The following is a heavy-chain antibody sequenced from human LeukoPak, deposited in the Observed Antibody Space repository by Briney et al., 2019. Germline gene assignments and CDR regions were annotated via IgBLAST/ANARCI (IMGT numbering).Heavy chain of an antibody. CDR3: TTDFDM. CDR1: GFTFSSYE. CDR2: IESTAVGGTA. V-gene: IGHV3-15*04. J-gene: IGHJ3*02. Sequence: GGSLRLSCAASGFTFSSYEMNWVRQAPGKGLEWVGRIESTAVGGTADYAAPVRGRFTISRDDSKNTLYLQMNSLKIEDTGVYYCTTDFDMWGQGTMVTVSS.